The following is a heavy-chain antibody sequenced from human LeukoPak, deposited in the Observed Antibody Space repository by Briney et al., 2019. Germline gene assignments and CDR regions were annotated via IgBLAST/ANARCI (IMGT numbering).Heavy chain of an antibody. Sequence: PSQTLSLTCTVSGGSISSGDYYWSWIRQPPGKGLEWIGYIYYSGSTYYNPSLKSRVTISVDTSKNQFSLKLSSVTAADTAVYYCARDPPSRVNGVIANGEYFDLWGRGTLVTVSS. J-gene: IGHJ2*01. CDR2: IYYSGST. CDR3: ARDPPSRVNGVIANGEYFDL. V-gene: IGHV4-30-4*01. CDR1: GGSISSGDYY. D-gene: IGHD2-21*01.